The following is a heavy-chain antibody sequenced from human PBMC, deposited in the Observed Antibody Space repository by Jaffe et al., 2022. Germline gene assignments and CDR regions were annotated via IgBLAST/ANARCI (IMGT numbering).Heavy chain of an antibody. Sequence: QVQLVQSGAEVKKPGASVKVSCKASGYTFTGYYMHWVRQAPGQGLEWMGRINPNSGGTNYAQKFQGRVTMTRDTSISTAYMELSRLRSDDTAVYYCAREPYSNYYYYYYMDVWGKGTTVTVSS. D-gene: IGHD4-4*01. CDR3: AREPYSNYYYYYYMDV. V-gene: IGHV1-2*06. CDR2: INPNSGGT. CDR1: GYTFTGYY. J-gene: IGHJ6*03.